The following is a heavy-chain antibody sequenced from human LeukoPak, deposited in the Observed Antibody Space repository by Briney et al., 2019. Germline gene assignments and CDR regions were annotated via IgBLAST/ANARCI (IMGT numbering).Heavy chain of an antibody. J-gene: IGHJ4*02. CDR1: GFTFSDYY. V-gene: IGHV3-11*01. Sequence: PGGSLRLSCAASGFTFSDYYMSWIRQAPGKGLEWVSYISNSGSTISYADSVKGRFTISRDNAKNSLYLQMNSLRAEDTAVYYCARVSTMHRSYYFGSGSQRHIDYWGQGTLVTVSS. CDR3: ARVSTMHRSYYFGSGSQRHIDY. CDR2: ISNSGSTI. D-gene: IGHD3-10*01.